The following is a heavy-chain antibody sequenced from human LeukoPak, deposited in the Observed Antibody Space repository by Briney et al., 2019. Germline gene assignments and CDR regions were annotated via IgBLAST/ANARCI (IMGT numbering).Heavy chain of an antibody. CDR1: GYSITSAYY. V-gene: IGHV4-38-2*02. Sequence: RPSETLSLTCTVSGYSITSAYYWGWIRQPPGKGLEWIGSFFLKGSTYYNPSLKSRDTSSVNTSKNQFSLNLTSVTAADTAVYYCARGRSISWYYYMDVWGKGTTVTASS. D-gene: IGHD6-13*01. J-gene: IGHJ6*03. CDR3: ARGRSISWYYYMDV. CDR2: FFLKGST.